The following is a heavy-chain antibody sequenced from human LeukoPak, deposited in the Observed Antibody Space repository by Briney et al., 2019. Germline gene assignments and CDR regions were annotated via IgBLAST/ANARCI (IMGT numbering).Heavy chain of an antibody. D-gene: IGHD3-22*01. CDR1: GGSFSGYY. CDR3: SGARYYYESVLETSDY. J-gene: IGHJ4*02. CDR2: INHSGST. V-gene: IGHV4-34*01. Sequence: SETLSLTCAVYGGSFSGYYWSWIRQPPGKGLEWIGEINHSGSTNYNPSLKSRVTISVDTSKNQFSLKLSSVTAADTAVYYCSGARYYYESVLETSDYWGQGTLVTVSS.